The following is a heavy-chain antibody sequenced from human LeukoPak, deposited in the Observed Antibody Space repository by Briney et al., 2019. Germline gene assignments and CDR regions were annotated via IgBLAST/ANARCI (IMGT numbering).Heavy chain of an antibody. D-gene: IGHD5-18*01. Sequence: GGSLRLSCTTSGFNFGDYAMSWFRQAPEKGLEGVGFITNKAFGGTAEYAASVKGRFTISRDDSRSTAYLQIDNVRPEDTGIYYCTRDEYGYGSNFFDYWGQGTLVTVST. J-gene: IGHJ4*02. V-gene: IGHV3-49*03. CDR1: GFNFGDYA. CDR2: ITNKAFGGTA. CDR3: TRDEYGYGSNFFDY.